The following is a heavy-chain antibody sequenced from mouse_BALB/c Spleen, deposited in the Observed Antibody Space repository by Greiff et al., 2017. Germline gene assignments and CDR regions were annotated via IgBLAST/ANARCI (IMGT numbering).Heavy chain of an antibody. J-gene: IGHJ3*01. Sequence: EVQLQQSGAELVRSGASVKLSCTASGFNIKDYYMHWVKQRPEQGLEWIGWIDPETGDTEYAPKFQGKATMTADTSSNTAYLQLSSLTSEDTAVYYCNAFPDGNYVAYWGQGTLVSVSA. CDR3: NAFPDGNYVAY. CDR1: GFNIKDYY. D-gene: IGHD2-1*01. CDR2: IDPETGDT. V-gene: IGHV14-4*02.